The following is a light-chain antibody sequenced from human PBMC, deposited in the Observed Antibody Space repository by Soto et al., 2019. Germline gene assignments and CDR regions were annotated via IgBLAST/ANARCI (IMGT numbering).Light chain of an antibody. CDR3: QQSYSTPPWT. CDR2: DAS. V-gene: IGKV1-39*01. Sequence: DIQMTQSPSSLSASVGDRVTITCQASQDIRYYLNWFQQKPGKAPKVLIYDASRLETGVPSRFSGSGSGTDFTLTISSLQPEDFATYFCQQSYSTPPWTFGQGTKVDIK. J-gene: IGKJ1*01. CDR1: QDIRYY.